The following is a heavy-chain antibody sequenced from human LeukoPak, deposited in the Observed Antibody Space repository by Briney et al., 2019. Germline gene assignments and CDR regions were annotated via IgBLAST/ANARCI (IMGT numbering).Heavy chain of an antibody. V-gene: IGHV4-39*07. CDR2: IYYSGST. J-gene: IGHJ6*03. Sequence: SETLSLTCTVSGGSISSSSYYWGWIRQPPGKRLEWIGSIYYSGSTYYNPSLKSRVTISVDTSKNQFSLKLSSVTAADTAVYYCARVPRSYYYYYYMDVWGKGTTVTVSS. CDR3: ARVPRSYYYYYYMDV. CDR1: GGSISSSSYY.